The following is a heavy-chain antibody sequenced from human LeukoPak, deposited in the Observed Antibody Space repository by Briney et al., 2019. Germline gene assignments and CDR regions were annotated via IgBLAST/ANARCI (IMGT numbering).Heavy chain of an antibody. CDR3: ARGGFTTMVRGVIITLDAFDI. CDR1: GYTFTGYY. J-gene: IGHJ3*02. Sequence: GASVKVSCKASGYTFTGYYMHWVRQAPGQGLEWMGWINPNSGGTNYAQKFQGRVTMTRDTSTSTVYMELSSLRSEDTAVYYCARGGFTTMVRGVIITLDAFDIWGQGTMVTVSS. D-gene: IGHD3-10*01. CDR2: INPNSGGT. V-gene: IGHV1-2*02.